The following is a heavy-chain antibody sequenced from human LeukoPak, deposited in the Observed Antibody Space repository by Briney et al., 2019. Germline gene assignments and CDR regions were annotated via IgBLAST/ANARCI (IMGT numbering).Heavy chain of an antibody. Sequence: GGSLRLSCAASGFTFSSYAMSWVRQAPGKGLEWVSSISSSSSYIYYADSVKGRFTISRDNAKNSLYLQMNSLRAEDTAVYYCARQVVPAAIWSYNWFDPWGQGTLVTVSS. V-gene: IGHV3-21*01. J-gene: IGHJ5*02. CDR1: GFTFSSYA. D-gene: IGHD2-2*02. CDR2: ISSSSSYI. CDR3: ARQVVPAAIWSYNWFDP.